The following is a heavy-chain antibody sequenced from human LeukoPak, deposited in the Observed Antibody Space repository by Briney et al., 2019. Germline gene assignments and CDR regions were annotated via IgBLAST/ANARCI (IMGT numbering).Heavy chain of an antibody. V-gene: IGHV1-8*01. CDR1: GYTFTSYD. Sequence: ASVKVSCKASGYTFTSYDINWVRQATGQGLEWMGWMNPNSGNTGYAQKFQGRVTMTRNTSISTAYMELSSLRSEDTAVYYCARRSSSWYGGNWFDPWGQGTLVTVSS. J-gene: IGHJ5*02. D-gene: IGHD6-13*01. CDR2: MNPNSGNT. CDR3: ARRSSSWYGGNWFDP.